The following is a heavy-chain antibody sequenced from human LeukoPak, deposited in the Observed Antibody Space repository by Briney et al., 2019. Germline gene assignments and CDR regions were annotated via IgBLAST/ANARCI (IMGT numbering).Heavy chain of an antibody. CDR2: IYYSGST. Sequence: SSQTLSLTCAVSGGSISSGGYSWSWIRQPPGKGLEWIGYIYYSGSTYYNPSLKSRVTISVDTSKNQFSLKLSSVTAADTAVYYCAREQNYYDSSGYRNAFDIWGQGTMVTVSS. CDR3: AREQNYYDSSGYRNAFDI. CDR1: GGSISSGGYS. J-gene: IGHJ3*02. V-gene: IGHV4-31*11. D-gene: IGHD3-22*01.